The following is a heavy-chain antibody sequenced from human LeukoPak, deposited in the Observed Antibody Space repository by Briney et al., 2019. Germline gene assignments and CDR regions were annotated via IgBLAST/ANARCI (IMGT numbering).Heavy chain of an antibody. Sequence: GASVKVSCKVSGYTLTELSMHWVRQAPGKGLEWMGGFDPEDGETIYAQKFQGRVTMTEGTSTDTAYMELSSLRSEDTAVYYCATAKSFRYYYMDVWGKGTTATVSS. J-gene: IGHJ6*03. CDR3: ATAKSFRYYYMDV. CDR1: GYTLTELS. D-gene: IGHD2/OR15-2a*01. CDR2: FDPEDGET. V-gene: IGHV1-24*01.